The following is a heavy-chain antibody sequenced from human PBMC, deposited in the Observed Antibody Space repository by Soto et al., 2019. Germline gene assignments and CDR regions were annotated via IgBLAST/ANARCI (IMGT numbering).Heavy chain of an antibody. Sequence: SETLSLTCAVYGGSFSGYYWSWIRQPPGKGLEWIGEINHSGSTNYNPSLKSRVTISVDTSKNQFSLKLSSVTAADTAAYYCAREASSSPLYYYYYYMDVWGKGTTVTVSS. CDR3: AREASSSPLYYYYYYMDV. D-gene: IGHD6-6*01. J-gene: IGHJ6*03. CDR1: GGSFSGYY. CDR2: INHSGST. V-gene: IGHV4-34*01.